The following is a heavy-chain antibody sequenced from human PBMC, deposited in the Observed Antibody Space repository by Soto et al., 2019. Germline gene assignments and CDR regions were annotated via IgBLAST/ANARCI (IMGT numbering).Heavy chain of an antibody. Sequence: VRQAPGQGLEWMGIINPSGGSTSYAQKFQGRVTMTRDTSTSTVYMELSSLRSEDTAVYYCARDALGIAVAGTVYYYYGMDVWGQGTTVTVSS. D-gene: IGHD6-19*01. V-gene: IGHV1-46*01. CDR3: ARDALGIAVAGTVYYYYGMDV. CDR2: INPSGGST. J-gene: IGHJ6*02.